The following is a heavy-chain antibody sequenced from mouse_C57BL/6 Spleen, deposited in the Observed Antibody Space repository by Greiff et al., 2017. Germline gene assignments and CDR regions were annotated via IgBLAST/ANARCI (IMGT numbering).Heavy chain of an antibody. Sequence: VQLQQSGAELVRPGASVTLSCKASGYTFTDYEMHWVKQTPVHGLEWIGAIDPETGGTAYNQKFKGKAILTADKSSSTAYMKLRSLTSEDSAVYYCTRSPYSNFAWFAYWGQGTLVTVSA. CDR1: GYTFTDYE. CDR2: IDPETGGT. CDR3: TRSPYSNFAWFAY. J-gene: IGHJ3*01. V-gene: IGHV1-15*01. D-gene: IGHD2-5*01.